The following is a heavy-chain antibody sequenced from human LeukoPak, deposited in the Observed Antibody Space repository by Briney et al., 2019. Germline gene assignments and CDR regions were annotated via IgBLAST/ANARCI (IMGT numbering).Heavy chain of an antibody. D-gene: IGHD1-26*01. V-gene: IGHV1-46*01. Sequence: ASVKVSCKASGYTFTSYYMHWVRQAPGQGLEWMGIINPSGGSTSYAQKFQGRVTITADESTSTAYMELSSLRSEDTAVYYCARDGGSYFRGFLLGNWFDPWGQGTLVTVSS. CDR2: INPSGGST. J-gene: IGHJ5*02. CDR1: GYTFTSYY. CDR3: ARDGGSYFRGFLLGNWFDP.